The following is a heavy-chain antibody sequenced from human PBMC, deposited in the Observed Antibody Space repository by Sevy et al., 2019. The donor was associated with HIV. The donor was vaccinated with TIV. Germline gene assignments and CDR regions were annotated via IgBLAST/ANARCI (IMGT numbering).Heavy chain of an antibody. J-gene: IGHJ3*01. CDR1: GFTFGDYA. V-gene: IGHV3-49*03. CDR2: FRSKGYGGTT. Sequence: GGSLRLSCTASGFTFGDYAMSWFRQAPGKGLEWVGLFRSKGYGGTTEYAASVKGRFIMSRDDSKSIAYLQMNSLKTEDTAVYYCTRGPREGWAFDLWGQGTMVTVSS. CDR3: TRGPREGWAFDL.